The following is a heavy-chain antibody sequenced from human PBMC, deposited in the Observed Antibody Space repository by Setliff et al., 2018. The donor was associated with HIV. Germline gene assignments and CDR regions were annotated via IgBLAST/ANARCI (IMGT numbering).Heavy chain of an antibody. J-gene: IGHJ3*02. CDR2: MYYRGTT. D-gene: IGHD3-22*01. CDR3: ARHWNYDTGLDPFDI. CDR1: GGSIVSSSYY. V-gene: IGHV4-39*01. Sequence: SETLSLTCSVSGGSIVSSSYYWGWIRQPPGKGLEWIATMYYRGTTYNNPSLKSRVTMSTDTSKNQLSLKLNSVTAADTAVYYCARHWNYDTGLDPFDIWGQGTMVTVS.